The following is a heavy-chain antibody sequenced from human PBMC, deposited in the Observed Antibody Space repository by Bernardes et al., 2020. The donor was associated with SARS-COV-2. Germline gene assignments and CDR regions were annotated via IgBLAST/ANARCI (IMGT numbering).Heavy chain of an antibody. CDR1: GFTFSSYS. D-gene: IGHD5-12*01. CDR2: ISSSSSYI. J-gene: IGHJ4*02. Sequence: GGSLRLSCAASGFTFSSYSMNWVRQAPGKGLEWVSSISSSSSYIYYADSVKGRFTISRDNAKNSLYLQMNSLRAEDTAVYYCTRGPLSGYGSFGVWGQGTLVTVSS. CDR3: TRGPLSGYGSFGV. V-gene: IGHV3-21*01.